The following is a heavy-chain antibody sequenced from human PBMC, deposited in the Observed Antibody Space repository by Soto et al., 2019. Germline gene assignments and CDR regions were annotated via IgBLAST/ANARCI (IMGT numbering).Heavy chain of an antibody. Sequence: SGPTLVNPTETLTLTCTVSGFSLSNARMGVSWIRQPPGKALEWLAHIFSNDEKSYSTSLKSRLTISKDTSKSQVVLTMTNMDPVDTATYYCARRQVIGTGIAVALDYWGQGTLVTFSS. CDR1: GFSLSNARMG. D-gene: IGHD6-19*01. CDR2: IFSNDEK. J-gene: IGHJ4*02. CDR3: ARRQVIGTGIAVALDY. V-gene: IGHV2-26*01.